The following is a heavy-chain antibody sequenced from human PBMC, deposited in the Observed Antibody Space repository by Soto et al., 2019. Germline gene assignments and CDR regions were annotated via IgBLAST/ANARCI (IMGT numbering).Heavy chain of an antibody. J-gene: IGHJ4*02. CDR2: ISYDGSNK. CDR3: AREGYYDSNHDY. D-gene: IGHD3-22*01. CDR1: GFTFSSYA. Sequence: GSLRLSCAASGFTFSSYAMHWVRQAPGKGLEWVAVISYDGSNKYYADSVKGRFTISRDNSKNTLYLQMNSLRAEDTAVYYCAREGYYDSNHDYWGQGTLVTVSS. V-gene: IGHV3-30-3*01.